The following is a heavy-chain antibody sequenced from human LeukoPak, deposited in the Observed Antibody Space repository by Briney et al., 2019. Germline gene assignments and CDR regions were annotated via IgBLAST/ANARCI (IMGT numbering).Heavy chain of an antibody. D-gene: IGHD2-2*01. V-gene: IGHV3-21*01. Sequence: GGSLRLSCAASGFTFSSYSMNWVRQAPGKGLEWGSCITGSSSYIYYADSVKGRFTVSRDNAKNSLYLQMNSLRAEDTAVYYCARGPATYYYYYYMDVWGKGTTVTVSS. CDR1: GFTFSSYS. J-gene: IGHJ6*03. CDR2: ITGSSSYI. CDR3: ARGPATYYYYYYMDV.